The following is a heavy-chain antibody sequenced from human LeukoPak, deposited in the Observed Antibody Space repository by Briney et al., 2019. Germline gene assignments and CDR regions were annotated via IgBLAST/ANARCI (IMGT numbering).Heavy chain of an antibody. J-gene: IGHJ4*02. CDR3: ARKLDR. Sequence: GGSLRLSCAASGFTFSDYWMHWVRQAPGKGLEWVANIKQDGSQKFYVDSVKGRFTISRDNVKNSLYLQMNSLRAVDTAVYYCARKLDRWGQGTLVTVSS. D-gene: IGHD2-2*03. CDR1: GFTFSDYW. CDR2: IKQDGSQK. V-gene: IGHV3-7*01.